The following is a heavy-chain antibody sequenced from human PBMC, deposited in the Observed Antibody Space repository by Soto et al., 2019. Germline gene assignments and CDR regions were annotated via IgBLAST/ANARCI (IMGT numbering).Heavy chain of an antibody. V-gene: IGHV3-23*01. CDR2: ISGSGGST. D-gene: IGHD6-13*01. Sequence: GGSLRLSCAASGFTFSSYAMSWVRQAPGKGLEWVSAISGSGGSTYYADSVKGRFTISRDNSKNTLYLQMNGLRAEDTAVYYCSYSSSWRLGYFQHWGQGTLVTVSS. CDR1: GFTFSSYA. CDR3: SYSSSWRLGYFQH. J-gene: IGHJ1*01.